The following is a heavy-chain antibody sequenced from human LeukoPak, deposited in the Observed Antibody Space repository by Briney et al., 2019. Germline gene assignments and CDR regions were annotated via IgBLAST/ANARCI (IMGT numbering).Heavy chain of an antibody. J-gene: IGHJ4*02. CDR2: INHSGST. CDR1: GGSISSYY. V-gene: IGHV4-34*01. D-gene: IGHD5-12*01. CDR3: ARGPWFWATSNYFDY. Sequence: KPSETLSLTCTVSGGSISSYYWSWIRQPPGKGLEWIGEINHSGSTNYNPSLKSRVTISVDTSKDQFSLKLSSVTAADTAVYYCARGPWFWATSNYFDYWGQGTLVTVSS.